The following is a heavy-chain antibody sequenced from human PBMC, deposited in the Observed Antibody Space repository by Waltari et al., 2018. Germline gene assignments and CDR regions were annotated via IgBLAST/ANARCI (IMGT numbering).Heavy chain of an antibody. CDR2: IKPNSGGT. D-gene: IGHD6-13*01. V-gene: IGHV1-2*06. Sequence: QVQLVQSGAEVKKPGASVKVSCKASGYTFTSYDINWVRQATGQGLEWMGRIKPNSGGTNYAQKFQGRVTMTRDTSISTAYMELSRLRSDDTAVYYCARDRSSSGLEYYFDYWGQGTLVTVSS. J-gene: IGHJ4*02. CDR3: ARDRSSSGLEYYFDY. CDR1: GYTFTSYD.